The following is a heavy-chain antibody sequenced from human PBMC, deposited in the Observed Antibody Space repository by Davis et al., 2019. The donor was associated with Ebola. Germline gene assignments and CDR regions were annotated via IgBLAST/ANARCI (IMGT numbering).Heavy chain of an antibody. CDR2: INSDGSST. Sequence: GESLKISCAASGFTFSSYWMHWVRQAPGKGLVWVSRINSDGSSTSYADSVKGRFTISRDNAKNTLYLQMNSLSAEDTALYHCARVGSSWYRYFDYWGQGTLVTVSS. V-gene: IGHV3-74*01. J-gene: IGHJ4*02. CDR3: ARVGSSWYRYFDY. CDR1: GFTFSSYW. D-gene: IGHD6-13*01.